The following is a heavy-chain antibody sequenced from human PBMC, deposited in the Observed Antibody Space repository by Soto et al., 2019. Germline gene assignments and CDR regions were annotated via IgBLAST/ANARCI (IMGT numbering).Heavy chain of an antibody. J-gene: IGHJ3*02. Sequence: SETLSLTCAVYGGSFSGYYWSWIRQPPGKGLEWIGEINHSGSTNYNPSPKSRVAISVDTSKNQFSLKLSSVTAADTAVYYCARPPYYYGVHDAFDIWGQGTMVTVSS. CDR3: ARPPYYYGVHDAFDI. CDR1: GGSFSGYY. V-gene: IGHV4-34*01. D-gene: IGHD3-10*01. CDR2: INHSGST.